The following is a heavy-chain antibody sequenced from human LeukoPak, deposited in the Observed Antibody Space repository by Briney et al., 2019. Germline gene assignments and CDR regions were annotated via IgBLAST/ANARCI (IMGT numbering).Heavy chain of an antibody. J-gene: IGHJ3*02. CDR1: GGSISGYN. D-gene: IGHD4-23*01. V-gene: IGHV4-59*08. CDR2: ISYSGTT. CDR3: ARRDYGGNLPYAFDI. Sequence: SETLSLTCTVSGGSISGYNWGWIRQPPGKGLEWVGYISYSGTTNYNPSLKTRVTISVDTSKNKFSLRLSSVTAADTAVYYCARRDYGGNLPYAFDIWGQGTLVTVSS.